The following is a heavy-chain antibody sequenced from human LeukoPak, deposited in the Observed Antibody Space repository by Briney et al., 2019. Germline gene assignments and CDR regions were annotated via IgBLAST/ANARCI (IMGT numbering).Heavy chain of an antibody. CDR3: ARGNYYGSGSYYTPTYYYYGMDV. J-gene: IGHJ6*04. CDR1: GGSISSSNW. CDR2: IYHSGST. D-gene: IGHD3-10*01. Sequence: SETLSLTCAVSGGSISSSNWWSWVRQPPGKGLEWIGEIYHSGSTNYNPSLKSRVTISVDKSKNQSSLKLSSVTAADTAVYYCARGNYYGSGSYYTPTYYYYGMDVWGKGTTVTVSS. V-gene: IGHV4-4*02.